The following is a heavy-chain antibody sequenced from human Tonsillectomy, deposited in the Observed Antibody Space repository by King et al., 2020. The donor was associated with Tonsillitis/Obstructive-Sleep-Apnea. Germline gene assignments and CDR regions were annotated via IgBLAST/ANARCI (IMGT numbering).Heavy chain of an antibody. CDR1: GYTFTSYD. CDR2: MNPNSGNT. Sequence: QLVQSGAEVKKPGASVKVSCKTSGYTFTSYDINWVRQATGQGLEWMGWMNPNSGNTGYAQKFQGRVTMTRNTSISTAYMEVSSLRSEDTAVYYCARGGMTTVVTPNGMDVWGQGTTVTVSS. CDR3: ARGGMTTVVTPNGMDV. D-gene: IGHD4-23*01. V-gene: IGHV1-8*01. J-gene: IGHJ6*02.